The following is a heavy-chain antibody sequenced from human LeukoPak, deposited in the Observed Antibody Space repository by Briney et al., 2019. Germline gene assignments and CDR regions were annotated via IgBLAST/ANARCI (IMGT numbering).Heavy chain of an antibody. Sequence: GGSLRLSCTASGFSFSGHWMHWARQLPGKGLVWVSRISPTGSTTSYADSVKGRFTISRDNAKNTLYLQMNSLRAEDTAVYYCARARRIAENWFDPWGQGTLVTVSS. CDR2: ISPTGSTT. D-gene: IGHD6-13*01. V-gene: IGHV3-74*01. CDR1: GFSFSGHW. J-gene: IGHJ5*02. CDR3: ARARRIAENWFDP.